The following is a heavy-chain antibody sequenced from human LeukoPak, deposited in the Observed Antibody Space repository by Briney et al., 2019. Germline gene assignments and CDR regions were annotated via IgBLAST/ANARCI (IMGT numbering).Heavy chain of an antibody. J-gene: IGHJ1*01. V-gene: IGHV1-69*05. D-gene: IGHD3-22*01. CDR2: IIPIFGTA. CDR3: AREAIDPITMIVVAYFQH. CDR1: GGTFSSYA. Sequence: SVKVSCKASGGTFSSYAISWVRQAPGQGLEWMGRIIPIFGTANYAQKFQGRVTITTDESTSTAYMELSSLRSEDTAVYYCAREAIDPITMIVVAYFQHWGQGTLVTVSS.